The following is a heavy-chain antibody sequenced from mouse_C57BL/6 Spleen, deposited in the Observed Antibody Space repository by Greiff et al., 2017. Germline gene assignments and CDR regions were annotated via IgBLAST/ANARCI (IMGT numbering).Heavy chain of an antibody. Sequence: VQLQQSGTVLARPGASVKMSCKTSGYTFTSYWMHWVKQRPGQGLEWIGAIYPGNSDTSYNQKFKGKAKLTAVTSASTAYMELSSLTNEDSAVYYCTSCYGSSYYFDYWGQGTTLTVSS. CDR2: IYPGNSDT. J-gene: IGHJ2*01. CDR1: GYTFTSYW. D-gene: IGHD1-1*01. V-gene: IGHV1-5*01. CDR3: TSCYGSSYYFDY.